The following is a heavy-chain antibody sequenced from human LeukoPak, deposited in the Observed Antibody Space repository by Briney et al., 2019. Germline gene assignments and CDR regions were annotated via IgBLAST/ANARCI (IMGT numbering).Heavy chain of an antibody. J-gene: IGHJ4*02. D-gene: IGHD5-12*01. CDR2: INPSGGST. CDR1: GYIFTSYF. CDR3: ARDAFLSGSLSPIDY. V-gene: IGHV1-46*01. Sequence: ASVKVSCKASGYIFTSYFMHWLRQAPGQGLEWIGIINPSGGSTSYAQKFQGRVTMTRDTSTSTVYMELSSLRSEDTAVYYCARDAFLSGSLSPIDYWGQGTLVTVSS.